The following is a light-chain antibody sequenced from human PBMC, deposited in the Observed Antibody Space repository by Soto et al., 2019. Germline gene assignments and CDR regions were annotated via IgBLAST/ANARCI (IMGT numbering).Light chain of an antibody. Sequence: EIVLTQSPGTLSLSPGERATLSCRASQSVSSSYLAWYQQKPGQAPRLLIYGASSRATGIPDRFSGGVSGTDFTLTISRLEPEDFAVYYCQQYGTSPFTFGPGTKVDIK. CDR2: GAS. V-gene: IGKV3-20*01. J-gene: IGKJ3*01. CDR1: QSVSSSY. CDR3: QQYGTSPFT.